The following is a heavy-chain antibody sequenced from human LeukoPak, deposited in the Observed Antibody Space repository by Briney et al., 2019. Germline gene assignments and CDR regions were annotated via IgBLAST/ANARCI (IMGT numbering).Heavy chain of an antibody. J-gene: IGHJ4*02. CDR3: ARGHRSLNYGDYPPFDY. D-gene: IGHD4-17*01. Sequence: GGSLRLSCAASGFTFSSYWMHWVRQAPGKGLVWVSRINSDGSSTSYADSVKGRFTISRDNAKNTLYLQMNSLRAEDTAVYYCARGHRSLNYGDYPPFDYWGQGTLVTVSS. CDR1: GFTFSSYW. CDR2: INSDGSST. V-gene: IGHV3-74*01.